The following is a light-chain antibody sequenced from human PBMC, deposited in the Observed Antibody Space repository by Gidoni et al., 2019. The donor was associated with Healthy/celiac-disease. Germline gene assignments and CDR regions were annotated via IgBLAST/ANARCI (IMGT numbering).Light chain of an antibody. CDR2: GAS. V-gene: IGKV3-20*01. Sequence: EIVLTQSPGTLSLSPGERATLSCRASQSVSSSYLAWYQQKPGQAPRLLIYGASSRAPGIPDRFSGSGSGTDFTLTISRLEPEDFAVYYCQQYGQAFGGGTKVEIK. CDR3: QQYGQA. J-gene: IGKJ4*01. CDR1: QSVSSSY.